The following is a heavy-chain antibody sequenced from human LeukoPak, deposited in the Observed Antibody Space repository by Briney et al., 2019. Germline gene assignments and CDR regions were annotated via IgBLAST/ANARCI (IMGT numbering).Heavy chain of an antibody. CDR1: GGSISSYY. CDR3: ARSLSSGWFPFDY. V-gene: IGHV4-4*07. D-gene: IGHD6-19*01. Sequence: PSETLSLTCTVSGGSISSYYWSRIRQPAGKGLEWIGRIYTSGSTNYNPSLKSRVTMSVDTSKNQFSLKQNSVTAADTAVYYCARSLSSGWFPFDYWGQGTLVTVSS. CDR2: IYTSGST. J-gene: IGHJ4*02.